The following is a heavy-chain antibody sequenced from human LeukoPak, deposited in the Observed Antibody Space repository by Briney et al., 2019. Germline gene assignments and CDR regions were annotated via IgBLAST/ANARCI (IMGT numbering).Heavy chain of an antibody. D-gene: IGHD5-18*01. CDR3: AKVRGYSYGPHPYYFDY. CDR1: GFTFSSYA. V-gene: IGHV3-23*01. CDR2: ISGSGGST. J-gene: IGHJ4*02. Sequence: GGSLRLSCAASGFTFSSYAMSWVRQAPGKGLEWVSAISGSGGSTYYADSVKGRFTISRDNSKNTLYLQTNSLRAEDTAVYYCAKVRGYSYGPHPYYFDYWGQGTLVTVSS.